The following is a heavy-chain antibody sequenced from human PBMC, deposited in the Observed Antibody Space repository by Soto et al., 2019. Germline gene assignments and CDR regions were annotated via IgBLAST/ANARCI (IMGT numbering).Heavy chain of an antibody. Sequence: ASVKVSCKASGYTFTSYGMSWVRQAPGQGLEWMGWISAYNGNTNYAQKLQGRVTMTTDTSTSTAYMELRSLRSDDTAVYYCARRAPLPGSMEEDFDYWGQGTLVTVSS. CDR3: ARRAPLPGSMEEDFDY. D-gene: IGHD3-10*01. CDR1: GYTFTSYG. V-gene: IGHV1-18*01. J-gene: IGHJ4*02. CDR2: ISAYNGNT.